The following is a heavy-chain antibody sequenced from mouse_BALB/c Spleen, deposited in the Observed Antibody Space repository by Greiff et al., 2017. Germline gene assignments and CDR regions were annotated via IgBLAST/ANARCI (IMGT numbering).Heavy chain of an antibody. D-gene: IGHD2-14*01. V-gene: IGHV3-2*02. CDR2: ISYSGST. Sequence: EVKLMESGPGLVKPSQSLSLTCTVTGYSITSDYAWNWIRQFPGNKLEWMGYISYSGSTSYNPSLKSRISITRDTSKNQFFLQLNSVTTEDTATYYCARPRYRNAMDYWGQGTSVTVSS. J-gene: IGHJ4*01. CDR1: GYSITSDYA. CDR3: ARPRYRNAMDY.